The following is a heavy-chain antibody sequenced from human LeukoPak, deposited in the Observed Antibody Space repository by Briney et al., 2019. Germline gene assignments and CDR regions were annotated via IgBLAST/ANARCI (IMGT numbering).Heavy chain of an antibody. CDR3: ARDSESYGMDV. V-gene: IGHV4-30-2*01. CDR1: GGSISSGGYS. Sequence: SETLSLTCAVSGGSISSGGYSWSWIRQPPGKGLEWIGYIYHSGSTYYNPSLKSRATISVDTSKNQFSLKLSSVTAADTAVYYCARDSESYGMDVWGQGTTVTVSS. J-gene: IGHJ6*02. CDR2: IYHSGST.